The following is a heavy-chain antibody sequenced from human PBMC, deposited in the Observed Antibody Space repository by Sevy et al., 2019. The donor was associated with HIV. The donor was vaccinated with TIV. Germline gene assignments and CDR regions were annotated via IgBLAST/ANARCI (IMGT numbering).Heavy chain of an antibody. V-gene: IGHV3-30*18. CDR2: ISYDGSNK. Sequence: GGSLRLSCAASGFTFSSYGMHWVRQAPGKGLEWVAVISYDGSNKYYADSVKGRFTISRDNSKNTLYLQMNSLRAEDTAVYYCAKARGYSYGFFALAGDMDVWGQGTTVTVSS. J-gene: IGHJ6*02. D-gene: IGHD5-18*01. CDR3: AKARGYSYGFFALAGDMDV. CDR1: GFTFSSYG.